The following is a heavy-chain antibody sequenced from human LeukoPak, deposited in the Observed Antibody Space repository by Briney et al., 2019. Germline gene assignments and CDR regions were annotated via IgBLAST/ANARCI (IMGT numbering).Heavy chain of an antibody. D-gene: IGHD3-22*01. CDR2: INPSGGGT. Sequence: ASVKVSCKASGYTFTGYYMHWVRQAPGQGLKWMGVINPSGGGTSYAQKFEGRVTMTRDMSTSTVYMEVSRLRSEDTAVYYCAREDYNSDYIGRAFDMWGQGTMVTVSS. CDR1: GYTFTGYY. CDR3: AREDYNSDYIGRAFDM. V-gene: IGHV1-46*01. J-gene: IGHJ3*02.